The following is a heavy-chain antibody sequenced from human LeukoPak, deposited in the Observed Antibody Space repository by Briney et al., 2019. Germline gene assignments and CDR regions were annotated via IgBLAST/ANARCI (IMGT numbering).Heavy chain of an antibody. V-gene: IGHV1-69*05. D-gene: IGHD2-2*01. CDR3: ARAVRYCSSTSCYDPPFFDY. CDR2: IIPIFGTA. J-gene: IGHJ4*02. Sequence: SVKVSCKASGGTFSSYAISWVRQAPGEGLEWMGGIIPIFGTANYAQKFQGRVTITTDESTSTAYMELSSLRSEDTAVYYCARAVRYCSSTSCYDPPFFDYWGQGTLVTVSS. CDR1: GGTFSSYA.